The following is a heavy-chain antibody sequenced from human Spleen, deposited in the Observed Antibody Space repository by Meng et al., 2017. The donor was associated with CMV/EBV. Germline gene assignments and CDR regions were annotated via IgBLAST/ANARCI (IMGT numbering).Heavy chain of an antibody. V-gene: IGHV3-9*01. CDR3: AKDFGYFYDRSGYGPFDY. D-gene: IGHD3-22*01. CDR1: GFTFDDYA. Sequence: SLKISCAASGFTFDDYAMHWVRQASGKGLEWVSGISWNSGSIGYADSVKGRFTISRDNAKNSLNLQMHSLRAEDTALYYCAKDFGYFYDRSGYGPFDYWGQGTLVTVSS. CDR2: ISWNSGSI. J-gene: IGHJ4*02.